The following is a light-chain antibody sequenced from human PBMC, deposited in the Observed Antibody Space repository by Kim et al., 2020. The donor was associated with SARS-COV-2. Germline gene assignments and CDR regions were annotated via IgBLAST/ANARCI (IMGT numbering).Light chain of an antibody. CDR2: KDS. Sequence: SPGQTARITCSGDALPKQYAYWYQQKPGQAPVLVIYKDSERPSGIPERFSGSSSGKTVTLTISGVQAEDEADYYCQSADSSGTYAVFGGGTQLTVL. V-gene: IGLV3-25*03. J-gene: IGLJ7*01. CDR1: ALPKQY. CDR3: QSADSSGTYAV.